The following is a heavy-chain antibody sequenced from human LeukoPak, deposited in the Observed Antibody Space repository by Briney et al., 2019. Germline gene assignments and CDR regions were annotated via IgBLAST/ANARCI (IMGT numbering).Heavy chain of an antibody. CDR3: ARDAYSSRYLGYFDY. CDR1: GGSISSYY. D-gene: IGHD6-19*01. CDR2: IYYSGST. V-gene: IGHV4-59*12. J-gene: IGHJ4*02. Sequence: PSEALSLTCTVSGGSISSYYWSWIRQPPGKGLEWIGYIYYSGSTIYNPSLKSRVTISVDTSKNQFSLKLSSVTAADTAVYYYARDAYSSRYLGYFDYWGQGTLVTVSS.